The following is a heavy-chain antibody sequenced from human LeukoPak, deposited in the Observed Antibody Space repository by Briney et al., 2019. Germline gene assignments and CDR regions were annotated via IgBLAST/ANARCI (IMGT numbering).Heavy chain of an antibody. D-gene: IGHD4-11*01. CDR2: IYHSGST. CDR1: GGSISSGGYS. Sequence: SGTLSLTCAVSGGSISSGGYSWSWIRQPPGKGLEWIGYIYHSGSTYYNPSLKSRVTISVDRSKNQFSLKLSSVTAADTAVYYCARVAGYSNYHFDYWGQGTLVTVSS. CDR3: ARVAGYSNYHFDY. J-gene: IGHJ4*02. V-gene: IGHV4-30-2*01.